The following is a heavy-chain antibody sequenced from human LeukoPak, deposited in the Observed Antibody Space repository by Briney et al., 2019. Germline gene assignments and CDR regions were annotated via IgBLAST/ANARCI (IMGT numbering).Heavy chain of an antibody. J-gene: IGHJ5*02. V-gene: IGHV3-48*04. CDR3: ARELTYYYDSSGREP. CDR2: ISSSSSTI. D-gene: IGHD3-22*01. Sequence: GGSLRLTCAASGFTFSSYSMNWVRQAPGKGLEWVSYISSSSSTIYYADSVKGRFTISRDNAKNSLYLQMNSLRAEDTAVYYCARELTYYYDSSGREPWGQGTLVTVSS. CDR1: GFTFSSYS.